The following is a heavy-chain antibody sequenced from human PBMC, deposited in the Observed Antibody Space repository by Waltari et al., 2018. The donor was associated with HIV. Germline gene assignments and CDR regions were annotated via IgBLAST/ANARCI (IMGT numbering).Heavy chain of an antibody. CDR1: GFSFSTPK. Sequence: EVQLVESGGGLVKPGGSLRLSCAASGFSFSTPKMKWFRQVPGRGLEWVSSISSAGSYTFYADSVKGRFTITRDNAKNSLYLQMNSLRVEDTAMYYCGRERFLEWLLYTGGGIDYWGQGTLVTVSS. V-gene: IGHV3-21*01. CDR3: GRERFLEWLLYTGGGIDY. J-gene: IGHJ4*02. D-gene: IGHD3-3*01. CDR2: ISSAGSYT.